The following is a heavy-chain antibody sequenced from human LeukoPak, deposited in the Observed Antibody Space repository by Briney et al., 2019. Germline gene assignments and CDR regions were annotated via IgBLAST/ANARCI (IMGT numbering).Heavy chain of an antibody. V-gene: IGHV3-30-3*01. Sequence: PGGSLRLSCAASGFTFSSYAMHWVRQAPGKGLEWVAVISYDGSNKYYADSVKGRFTISRDNSKNTLYLQMNSLRAEDTAVYYCARSYYGDYSLNYWGQGTLVTVSS. J-gene: IGHJ4*02. CDR3: ARSYYGDYSLNY. CDR1: GFTFSSYA. D-gene: IGHD4-17*01. CDR2: ISYDGSNK.